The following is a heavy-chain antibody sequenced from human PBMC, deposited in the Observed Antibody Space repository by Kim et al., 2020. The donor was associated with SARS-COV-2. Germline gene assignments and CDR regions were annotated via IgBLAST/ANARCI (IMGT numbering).Heavy chain of an antibody. CDR2: IYYSGST. CDR3: ASSSPGDIVVVVDFYGMDV. V-gene: IGHV4-39*01. Sequence: SETLSLTCTVSGGSISSSSYYWGWIRQPPGKGLEWIGSIYYSGSTYYNPSLKSRVTISVDTSKNQFSLTLSSVTAADTAVYYCASSSPGDIVVVVDFYGMDVWGQGTTVTVSS. CDR1: GGSISSSSYY. J-gene: IGHJ6*02. D-gene: IGHD2-15*01.